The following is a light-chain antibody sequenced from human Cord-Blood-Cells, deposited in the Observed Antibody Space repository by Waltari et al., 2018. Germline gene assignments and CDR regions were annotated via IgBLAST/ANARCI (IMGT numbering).Light chain of an antibody. CDR1: KLGDKY. J-gene: IGLJ1*01. Sequence: SYELTQPPSVSVSPGQTASITCSGDKLGDKYACWYQQKPGQSPVLVIYQDSQRPSGIPERFSGSNSGNTATLTISGTQAMDEADYYCQAWDSSTVFGTGTKVTVL. V-gene: IGLV3-1*01. CDR2: QDS. CDR3: QAWDSSTV.